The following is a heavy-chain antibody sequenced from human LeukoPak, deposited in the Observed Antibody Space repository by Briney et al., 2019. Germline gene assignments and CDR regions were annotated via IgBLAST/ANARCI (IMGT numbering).Heavy chain of an antibody. CDR2: INPSGGST. Sequence: ASVTVSCKASGYTFTSYYMHWVRQAPGQGLEWMGIINPSGGSTSYAQKFQGRVTITRDTSTSTVYMELSSLRSEDTAVYYCAREGWGPLYYYYGMDVWGQGTTVTVSS. D-gene: IGHD7-27*01. J-gene: IGHJ6*02. CDR3: AREGWGPLYYYYGMDV. CDR1: GYTFTSYY. V-gene: IGHV1-46*01.